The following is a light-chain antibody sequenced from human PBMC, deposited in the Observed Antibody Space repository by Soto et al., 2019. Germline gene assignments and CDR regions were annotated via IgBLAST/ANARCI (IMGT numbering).Light chain of an antibody. CDR2: FGS. J-gene: IGKJ5*01. CDR1: QSLLYNNTYNY. Sequence: EIVMTQSPLTLPVTPGEPASISCRSSQSLLYNNTYNYLDWYVQKPGQSPQLLIYFGSNRAPGVPDRFSGSGSGTDFTLKINRVEAEDVGTYYCMQALQSLNFGKGTRLEI. V-gene: IGKV2-28*01. CDR3: MQALQSLN.